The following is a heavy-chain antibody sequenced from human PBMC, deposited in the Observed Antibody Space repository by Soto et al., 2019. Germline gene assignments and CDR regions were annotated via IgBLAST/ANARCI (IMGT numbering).Heavy chain of an antibody. D-gene: IGHD2-21*01. Sequence: ASVKVSCKASGYTFTSYYMHWVRQAPGQGLEWMGIINPSGGSTSYAQKFQGRVTMTRDTSTSTVYMELSSLRSEDTAVYYCVSKYGDFNVVDWFDPWGQGTLVTVSS. J-gene: IGHJ5*02. V-gene: IGHV1-46*01. CDR3: VSKYGDFNVVDWFDP. CDR2: INPSGGST. CDR1: GYTFTSYY.